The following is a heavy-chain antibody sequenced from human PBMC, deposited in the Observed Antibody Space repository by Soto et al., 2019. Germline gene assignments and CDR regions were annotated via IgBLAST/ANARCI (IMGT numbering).Heavy chain of an antibody. D-gene: IGHD2-15*01. V-gene: IGHV3-7*01. CDR2: IKQDGSEK. CDR3: ARDQRTVGDIVVVVAATREYNWFDP. Sequence: GGSLRLSCAASGFTFSSYWMSWVRQAPGKGLEWVANIKQDGSEKYYVDSVKGRFTISRDNAKNSLYLQMNSLRAEDTAVYYCARDQRTVGDIVVVVAATREYNWFDPWGQGTLVTVSS. CDR1: GFTFSSYW. J-gene: IGHJ5*02.